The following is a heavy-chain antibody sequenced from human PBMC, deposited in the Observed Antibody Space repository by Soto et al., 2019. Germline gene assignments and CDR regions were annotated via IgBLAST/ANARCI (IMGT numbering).Heavy chain of an antibody. J-gene: IGHJ6*02. V-gene: IGHV4-4*02. CDR2: IYHSGST. Sequence: SETLSLTCAVSGGSISSSNWWSWVRQPPGKGLEWIGEIYHSGSTNYNPSLKSRVTISVDKSKNQFSLKLSSVTAADTAVYYCASRNYDFWSGLYYYYYGMDVWGQGTTVTVSS. CDR1: GGSISSSNW. CDR3: ASRNYDFWSGLYYYYYGMDV. D-gene: IGHD3-3*01.